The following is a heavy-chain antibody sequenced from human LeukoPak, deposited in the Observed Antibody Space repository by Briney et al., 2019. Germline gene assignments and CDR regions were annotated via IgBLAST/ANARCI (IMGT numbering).Heavy chain of an antibody. Sequence: PGGSLRLSCAASGFTFSSYGMHWVRQAPGKGLEWVAFIRYDGGNKYYADSVKGRFTISRDNSKNTLYLQMNSLRAEDTAVYYCAKVGLLWFGELLSWGQGTLVTVSS. CDR2: IRYDGGNK. D-gene: IGHD3-10*01. V-gene: IGHV3-30*02. J-gene: IGHJ4*02. CDR1: GFTFSSYG. CDR3: AKVGLLWFGELLS.